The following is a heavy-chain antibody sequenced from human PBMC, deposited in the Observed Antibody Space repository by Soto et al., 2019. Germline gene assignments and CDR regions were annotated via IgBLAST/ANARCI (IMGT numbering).Heavy chain of an antibody. D-gene: IGHD6-13*01. CDR2: IIPIFGTA. Sequence: QVQLVQSGAEVKKPGSSVKVSCKASGGTFSSYAISWVRQAPGQGLEWMGGIIPIFGTANYAQKFQGRVTITADESTSTAYMELSSLRTEDTAVYYCARDAPYKRDSSSWYGYWGQGTLVTVSS. CDR1: GGTFSSYA. V-gene: IGHV1-69*01. CDR3: ARDAPYKRDSSSWYGY. J-gene: IGHJ4*02.